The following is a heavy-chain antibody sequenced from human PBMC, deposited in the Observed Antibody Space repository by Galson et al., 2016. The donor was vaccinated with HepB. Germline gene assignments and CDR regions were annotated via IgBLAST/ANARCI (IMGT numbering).Heavy chain of an antibody. CDR2: MNGNSGNT. J-gene: IGHJ4*02. CDR3: ARGPSYSSSWDYFDY. D-gene: IGHD6-6*01. Sequence: SVKVSCKASGYTFTSFDINWVRQAPGQGLEWMGWMNGNSGNTGYAQKFQGRVTMTRDSSRSTAYMELSSLTSDDTAVYYCARGPSYSSSWDYFDYWGQGTLVTVSS. CDR1: GYTFTSFD. V-gene: IGHV1-8*01.